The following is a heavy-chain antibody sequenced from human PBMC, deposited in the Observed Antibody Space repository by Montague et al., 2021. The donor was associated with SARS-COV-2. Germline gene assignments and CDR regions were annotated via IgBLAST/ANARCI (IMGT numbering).Heavy chain of an antibody. V-gene: IGHV4-31*03. J-gene: IGHJ3*02. Sequence: TLSLTCTVSGGSISSGGYYWSWIRQRPGKGLEWIAYIYYSGSTYYNPSLKSRVSISVEPSKNQFSLKLSSVTAADTAVYYCARARTRFSLIVVVIDTFDIGGQGTMCTVAS. CDR3: ARARTRFSLIVVVIDTFDI. CDR2: IYYSGST. CDR1: GGSISSGGYY. D-gene: IGHD3-22*01.